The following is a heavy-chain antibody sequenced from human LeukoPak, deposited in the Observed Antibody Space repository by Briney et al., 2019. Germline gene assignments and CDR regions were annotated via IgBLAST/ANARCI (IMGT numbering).Heavy chain of an antibody. V-gene: IGHV4-39*07. CDR2: IYYRGST. D-gene: IGHD2/OR15-2a*01. Sequence: PSETLSLTCTVSGGSISSSSYYWGWIRQPPGKGLEWIGSIYYRGSTYDNPSLNSRVSISIDTSKNQFSLNLSSVTAADTAVYYCAVVYAALPHWGQGTLVIVSS. J-gene: IGHJ4*02. CDR3: AVVYAALPH. CDR1: GGSISSSSYY.